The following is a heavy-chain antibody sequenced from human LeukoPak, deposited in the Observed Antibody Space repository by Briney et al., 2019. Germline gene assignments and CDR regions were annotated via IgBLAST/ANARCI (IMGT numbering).Heavy chain of an antibody. CDR2: ISGSGGST. Sequence: GGSLRLSCAASGFTFSSYAMSWVRQAPGKGLEWVSAISGSGGSTYYADSVKGRFTISRDNSKNTLYLQMNSLRAEDTAAYYCAKGGLDIVVVPALFLDYWGQGTLVTVSS. CDR1: GFTFSSYA. J-gene: IGHJ4*02. D-gene: IGHD2-2*03. V-gene: IGHV3-23*01. CDR3: AKGGLDIVVVPALFLDY.